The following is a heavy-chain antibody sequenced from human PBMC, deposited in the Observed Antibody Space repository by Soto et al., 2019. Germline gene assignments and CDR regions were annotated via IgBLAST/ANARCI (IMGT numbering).Heavy chain of an antibody. CDR1: EFTFSDYY. J-gene: IGHJ3*02. Sequence: QVQLVESGGGLVRPGESLRLSCAASEFTFSDYYMSWIRQAPGKGLEWVSYISSSGNTIYYADSVKGRFTISRDNAKNSLYLQMNSLRAEDTAVYYRARRYSGGRAFDICGQGTMLTFSS. V-gene: IGHV3-11*01. CDR2: ISSSGNTI. CDR3: ARRYSGGRAFDI. D-gene: IGHD5-12*01.